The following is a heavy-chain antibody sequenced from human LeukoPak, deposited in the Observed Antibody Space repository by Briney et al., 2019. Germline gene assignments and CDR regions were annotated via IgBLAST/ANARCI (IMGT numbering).Heavy chain of an antibody. D-gene: IGHD3-22*01. CDR2: ISSSGSTI. CDR1: GFTFSSYS. Sequence: GGSLRLSCTASGFTFSSYSMNWVRQTPGKGLEWVSYISSSGSTIYYADSVKGRFTISRDNAKNSLYLQMNSLRAEDTAVYYCASRPYYYDSSGEVYWGQGTLVTVSS. J-gene: IGHJ4*02. V-gene: IGHV3-48*04. CDR3: ASRPYYYDSSGEVY.